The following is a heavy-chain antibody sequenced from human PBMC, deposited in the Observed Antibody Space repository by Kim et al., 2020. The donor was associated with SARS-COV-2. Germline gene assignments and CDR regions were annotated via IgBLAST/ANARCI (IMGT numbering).Heavy chain of an antibody. Sequence: GGSLRLSCAASGFTFSSYSMNWVRQAPGKGLEWVSYISSSSSTIYYADSVKGRFTISRDNAKNSLYLQMNSLRDEDTAVYYCARAHPPDWLAKYYYYGMAVWGQGTTVTVSS. CDR2: ISSSSSTI. CDR3: ARAHPPDWLAKYYYYGMAV. V-gene: IGHV3-48*02. D-gene: IGHD3-9*01. J-gene: IGHJ6*02. CDR1: GFTFSSYS.